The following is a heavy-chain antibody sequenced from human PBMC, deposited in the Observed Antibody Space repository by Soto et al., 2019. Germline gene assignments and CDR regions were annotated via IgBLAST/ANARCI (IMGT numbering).Heavy chain of an antibody. CDR1: GFTFSNAW. CDR2: IKSKTDGGTT. D-gene: IGHD7-27*01. V-gene: IGHV3-15*07. Sequence: GGSLRLSCAASGFTFSNAWMNWVRQAPGKGLEWVGRIKSKTDGGTTDYAAPVKGRFTISRDDSKNTLYLQMNSLKTEDTAVYYCTTDESKWGGAAFDIWGQGTMVTVSS. CDR3: TTDESKWGGAAFDI. J-gene: IGHJ3*02.